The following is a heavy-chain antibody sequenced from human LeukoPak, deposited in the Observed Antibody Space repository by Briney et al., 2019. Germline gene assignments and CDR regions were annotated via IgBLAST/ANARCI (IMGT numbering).Heavy chain of an antibody. CDR1: GFTFNNYA. Sequence: GGSLRLSCAASGFTFNNYAMNWVRQAPGKGLEWVSSISESGDKTDYADSVKGRFTISRDNSRNTLYLQMNSLRAEDTALYYCAKQWVDCWGQGTLVIVSS. D-gene: IGHD6-19*01. CDR3: AKQWVDC. CDR2: ISESGDKT. V-gene: IGHV3-23*01. J-gene: IGHJ4*02.